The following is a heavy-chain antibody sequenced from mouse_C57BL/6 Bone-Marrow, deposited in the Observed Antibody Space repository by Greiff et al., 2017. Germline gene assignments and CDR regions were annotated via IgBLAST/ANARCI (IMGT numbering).Heavy chain of an antibody. J-gene: IGHJ3*01. V-gene: IGHV1-82*01. Sequence: VKLQQSGPELVKPGASVKISCKASGYAFSSSWMNWVKQRPGKGLEWIGRIYPGDGDTNYNGKFKGKATLTADKSSSTAYMQLSSLTSEDSAVYFCAKSGTWFAYWGQGTLVTVSA. CDR1: GYAFSSSW. CDR3: AKSGTWFAY. D-gene: IGHD4-1*01. CDR2: IYPGDGDT.